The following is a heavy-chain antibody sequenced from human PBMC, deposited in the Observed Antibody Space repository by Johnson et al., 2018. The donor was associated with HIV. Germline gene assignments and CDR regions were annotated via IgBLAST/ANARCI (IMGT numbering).Heavy chain of an antibody. CDR2: IYSGGST. Sequence: VQLVESGGGLVQPGGSLRLSCAASGFTVSSNYMSWVRQAPGKGLEWVSVIYSGGSTYYADSVKGRFTIYRDNSKNTLYLQMNSLRADDTAVYYCARGSTVTTLSGAFDIWGQGTLVTVSS. V-gene: IGHV3-66*01. CDR3: ARGSTVTTLSGAFDI. CDR1: GFTVSSNY. D-gene: IGHD4-11*01. J-gene: IGHJ3*02.